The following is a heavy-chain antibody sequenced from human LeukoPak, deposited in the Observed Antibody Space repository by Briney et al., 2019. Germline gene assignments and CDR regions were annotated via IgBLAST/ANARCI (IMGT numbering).Heavy chain of an antibody. CDR2: INYSGST. V-gene: IGHV4-61*01. Sequence: PSETLSLTCAVSGGSLTSGSYYWSWIRQPPGKGLEWIGFINYSGSTNYNPSLNSRAIISMDASKNQFSLKLSSVTAADTAVYYCGRDVRSIAGRRGGYYYYYMDVWGNGTTVTVSS. D-gene: IGHD6-6*01. J-gene: IGHJ6*03. CDR3: GRDVRSIAGRRGGYYYYYMDV. CDR1: GGSLTSGSYY.